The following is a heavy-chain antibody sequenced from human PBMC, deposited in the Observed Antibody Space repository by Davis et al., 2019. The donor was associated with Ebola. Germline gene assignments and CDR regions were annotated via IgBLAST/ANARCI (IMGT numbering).Heavy chain of an antibody. J-gene: IGHJ6*02. V-gene: IGHV5-51*01. CDR2: IYPGDSDT. CDR1: GYSFTSYW. Sequence: GESLKISCKGSGYSFTSYWIGWVRQMPGKGLEWMGIIYPGDSDTRYSPSFQVQVTIPADKSLSTSYLQWSSLKASDTAMYYCARLANIVVVPAGGMDVWGQGTTVTVSS. D-gene: IGHD2-2*01. CDR3: ARLANIVVVPAGGMDV.